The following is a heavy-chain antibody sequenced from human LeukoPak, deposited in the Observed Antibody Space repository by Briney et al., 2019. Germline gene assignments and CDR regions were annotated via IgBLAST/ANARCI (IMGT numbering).Heavy chain of an antibody. V-gene: IGHV3-33*06. D-gene: IGHD1-26*01. CDR2: IWYDGSNK. J-gene: IGHJ5*02. CDR1: GFTFSSYG. Sequence: GRSLRLSCAASGFTFSSYGMHWVRQAPGKGLECVAVIWYDGSNKYYADSVKGRFTISRDNSKNTLYLQMNSLRAEDTAVYYCAKAYQVIRELLPWFDPWGQGTLVTVSS. CDR3: AKAYQVIRELLPWFDP.